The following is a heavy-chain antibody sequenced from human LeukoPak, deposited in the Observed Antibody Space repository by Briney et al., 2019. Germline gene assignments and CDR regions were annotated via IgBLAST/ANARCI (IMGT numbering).Heavy chain of an antibody. Sequence: GGSLRLSCTASGFTFSSFAMAWVRHAPGKGLECVSTVSASLGTPYYSDSVKGRFTISRDNSKNTVSLEMNSLRAEDTAVYYCAKKHFPTSGWIDSWGQGTLVTVSS. CDR3: AKKHFPTSGWIDS. V-gene: IGHV3-23*01. CDR1: GFTFSSFA. D-gene: IGHD6-19*01. CDR2: VSASLGTP. J-gene: IGHJ4*02.